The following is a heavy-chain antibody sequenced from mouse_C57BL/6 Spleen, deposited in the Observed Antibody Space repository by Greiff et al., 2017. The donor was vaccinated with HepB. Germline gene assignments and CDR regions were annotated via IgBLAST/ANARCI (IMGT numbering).Heavy chain of an antibody. V-gene: IGHV1-69*01. CDR1: GYTFTSYW. CDR3: ARLTGSGRFAY. J-gene: IGHJ3*01. D-gene: IGHD3-2*02. CDR2: IDPSDSYT. Sequence: QVQLQQPGAELVMPGASVKLSCKASGYTFTSYWMHWVKQRPGQGLEWIGEIDPSDSYTNYNQKFKGKSTLTVDKSSSTAYMQLSSLTSEDSAVYYCARLTGSGRFAYWGQGTLVTVSA.